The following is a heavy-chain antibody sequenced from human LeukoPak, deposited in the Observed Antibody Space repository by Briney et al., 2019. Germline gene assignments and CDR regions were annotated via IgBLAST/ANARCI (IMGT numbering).Heavy chain of an antibody. Sequence: HPSETLSLTCTVSDGSISSSSYYWGWIRQPPGKGLEWIGSIYYGSVFYSVSTYYNPSLKSRVTISVDTSRNQFSLKLSSVTAADTAVYYCANYYSSGGVFDYWGQGTLVTVPS. CDR1: DGSISSSSYY. D-gene: IGHD3-10*01. CDR2: IYYGSVFYSVST. CDR3: ANYYSSGGVFDY. V-gene: IGHV4-39*01. J-gene: IGHJ4*02.